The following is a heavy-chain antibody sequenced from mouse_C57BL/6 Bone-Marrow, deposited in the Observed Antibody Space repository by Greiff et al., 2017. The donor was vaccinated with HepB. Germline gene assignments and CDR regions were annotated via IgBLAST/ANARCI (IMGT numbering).Heavy chain of an antibody. CDR3: ARSRQLRLPYAMDY. J-gene: IGHJ4*01. D-gene: IGHD3-2*02. Sequence: QVQLKQPGAELVKPGASVKLSCKASGYTFTSYWMHWVKQRPGQGLEWIGMIHPNSGSTNYNEKFKSKATLTVDKSSSTAYMQLSSLTSEDSAVYYCARSRQLRLPYAMDYWGQGTSVTVSS. CDR2: IHPNSGST. CDR1: GYTFTSYW. V-gene: IGHV1-64*01.